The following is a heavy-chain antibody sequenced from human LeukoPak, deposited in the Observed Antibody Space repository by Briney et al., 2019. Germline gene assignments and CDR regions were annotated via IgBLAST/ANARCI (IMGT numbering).Heavy chain of an antibody. Sequence: GGSLRLSCAASGFTFSSYWMSWVRQAPGKGLEWVANIKHDGSEKYYVDSVRGRFTISRDNAKNSLYLQMNSLRAEDTAVYYCAKRWVAPKWAGTPLDAFDIWGQGTMVTVSS. V-gene: IGHV3-7*03. CDR3: AKRWVAPKWAGTPLDAFDI. CDR2: IKHDGSEK. CDR1: GFTFSSYW. J-gene: IGHJ3*02. D-gene: IGHD6-19*01.